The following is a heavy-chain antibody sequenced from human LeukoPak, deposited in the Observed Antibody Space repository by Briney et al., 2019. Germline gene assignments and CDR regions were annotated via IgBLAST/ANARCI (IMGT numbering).Heavy chain of an antibody. V-gene: IGHV3-23*01. CDR1: RVAYGSRA. D-gene: IGHD3-9*01. Sequence: FQRPSFAEPRVAYGSRARRWVRHAPGKGLEWASAISGSGGSTYYADSVKGRFTISRDNSKNTLYLQMNSLRAEDTAVYYCAKGNRYYDILTGYSPPFDYWGQGTLVTVSS. CDR2: ISGSGGST. CDR3: AKGNRYYDILTGYSPPFDY. J-gene: IGHJ4*02.